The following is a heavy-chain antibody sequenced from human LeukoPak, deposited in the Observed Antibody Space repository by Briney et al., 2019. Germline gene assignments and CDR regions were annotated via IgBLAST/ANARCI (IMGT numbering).Heavy chain of an antibody. J-gene: IGHJ2*01. CDR2: ISTAGDT. Sequence: PRGSLRLSCVASGFTFRSHDMDWVRQATGKILEWVSAISTAGDTYYPGSVKGRFTISRENAKNSLYLQMNSLRAGDTAVYYCARANSGGFYDLWGRGTLVTVSS. D-gene: IGHD6-19*01. V-gene: IGHV3-13*04. CDR3: ARANSGGFYDL. CDR1: GFTFRSHD.